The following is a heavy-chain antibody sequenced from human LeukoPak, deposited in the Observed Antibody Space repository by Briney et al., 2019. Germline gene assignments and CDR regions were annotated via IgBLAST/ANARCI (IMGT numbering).Heavy chain of an antibody. Sequence: SETLSLTCTVSGGSISNYYWTWLRQPPGKGLEWIGYIYYSGSTNYNPSLKSRVTISVDTSKNQFSLELSSVTAADTAVYYCARGWGYFVYWGQGALVTVSS. V-gene: IGHV4-59*01. J-gene: IGHJ4*02. D-gene: IGHD7-27*01. CDR3: ARGWGYFVY. CDR1: GGSISNYY. CDR2: IYYSGST.